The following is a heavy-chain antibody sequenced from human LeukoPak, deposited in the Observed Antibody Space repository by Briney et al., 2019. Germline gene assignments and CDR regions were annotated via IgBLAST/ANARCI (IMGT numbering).Heavy chain of an antibody. CDR2: IYSGGST. CDR1: GFTVSSNY. J-gene: IGHJ4*02. V-gene: IGHV3-66*01. CDR3: ARSGMATINHFDY. Sequence: GGSLRLSCAASGFTVSSNYMSWVRQAPGKGLEWVSVIYSGGSTYYADSVKGRFTISRDNSKNTLYLQMNSLRAEDTAVYYCARSGMATINHFDYWGQGTLVTVSS. D-gene: IGHD5-24*01.